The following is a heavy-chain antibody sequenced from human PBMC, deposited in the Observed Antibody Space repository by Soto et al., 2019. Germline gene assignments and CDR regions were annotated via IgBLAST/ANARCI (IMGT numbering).Heavy chain of an antibody. J-gene: IGHJ6*02. CDR3: ARGRRSYYYYYGMDV. Sequence: SETLSLTCAVYGGSFSGYYWSWIRQPPGKGLEWIGEINHSGSTNYNPSLKSRVTISVDTSKNQSSLKLSSVTAADTAVYYCARGRRSYYYYYGMDVWGQGTTVTVSS. CDR1: GGSFSGYY. CDR2: INHSGST. V-gene: IGHV4-34*01.